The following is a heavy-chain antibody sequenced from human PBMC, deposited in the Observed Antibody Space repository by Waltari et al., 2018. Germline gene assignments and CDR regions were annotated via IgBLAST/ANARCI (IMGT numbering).Heavy chain of an antibody. CDR2: ISSSSSYI. D-gene: IGHD2-21*01. J-gene: IGHJ4*02. CDR1: GFTFSSYS. Sequence: EVQLVESGGGLVKPGGSLGLSCAASGFTFSSYSMNWVRQAPGKGLEWVSSISSSSSYIYYADSVKGRFTISRDNAKNSLYLQMNSLRAEDTAVYYCARDHWECGGDCSTSDYWGQGTLVTVSS. V-gene: IGHV3-21*01. CDR3: ARDHWECGGDCSTSDY.